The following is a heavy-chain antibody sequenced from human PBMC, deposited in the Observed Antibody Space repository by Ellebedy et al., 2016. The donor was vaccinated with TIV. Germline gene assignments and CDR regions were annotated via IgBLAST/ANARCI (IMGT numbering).Heavy chain of an antibody. CDR2: IYPDDSDV. Sequence: GESLKISCRGSGYDFAGYWIAWVRQMPGKGLEWMGIIYPDDSDVRYSPSFKGQVTISADKSISTAYLQWSSLKASDTAMYYCARLAESYYYGMDVWGQGTTVTVSS. CDR3: ARLAESYYYGMDV. V-gene: IGHV5-51*01. J-gene: IGHJ6*02. CDR1: GYDFAGYW.